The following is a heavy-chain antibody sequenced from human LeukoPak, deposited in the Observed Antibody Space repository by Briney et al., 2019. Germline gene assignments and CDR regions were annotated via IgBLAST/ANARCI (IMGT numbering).Heavy chain of an antibody. CDR1: GFTYTYW. Sequence: GGSLRLSCVASGFTYTYWMSWIRQAPGKGLEWVANIKEDENEKHYGDSVKGRFIISRDNAQNSMYLQMNNLGAEDTALYYCTRAGPYGSGSCDYWGRGTLVTVSS. CDR2: IKEDENEK. V-gene: IGHV3-7*01. CDR3: TRAGPYGSGSCDY. D-gene: IGHD3-10*01. J-gene: IGHJ4*02.